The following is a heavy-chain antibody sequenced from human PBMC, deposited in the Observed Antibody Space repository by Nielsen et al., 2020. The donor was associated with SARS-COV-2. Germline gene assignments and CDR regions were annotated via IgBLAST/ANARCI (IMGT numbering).Heavy chain of an antibody. V-gene: IGHV1-2*06. CDR3: AREGDSNSWSAWFDT. D-gene: IGHD3-22*01. CDR1: GYTFSDFW. Sequence: ASVKVSCKASGYTFSDFWIHWVRQAPGQGLEWMGRINPKNGATNYAQKFQGRVTVTRDTSSSTVYMDLSRLGFDDTAAYYCAREGDSNSWSAWFDTWGQGMLVTVSS. CDR2: INPKNGAT. J-gene: IGHJ5*02.